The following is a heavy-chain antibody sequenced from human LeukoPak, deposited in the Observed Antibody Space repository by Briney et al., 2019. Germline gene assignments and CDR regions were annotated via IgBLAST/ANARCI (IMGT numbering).Heavy chain of an antibody. J-gene: IGHJ6*02. CDR3: ARDSGSSPYYYYYYGMDV. D-gene: IGHD1-26*01. Sequence: ASVKVSCKASGYTFTSYGISWVRQAPGQGLEWMGWISAYNGNTNYAQKLQGRVTMTTDTSTSTAYMELRSLRSDDTAVYYCARDSGSSPYYYYYYGMDVWGQGTTVTVSS. CDR2: ISAYNGNT. V-gene: IGHV1-18*01. CDR1: GYTFTSYG.